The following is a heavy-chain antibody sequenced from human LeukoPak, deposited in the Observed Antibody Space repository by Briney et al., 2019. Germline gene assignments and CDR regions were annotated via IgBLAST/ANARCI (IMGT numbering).Heavy chain of an antibody. J-gene: IGHJ3*02. CDR3: ARSGRGLLDAFDI. D-gene: IGHD2-15*01. CDR2: ISYDGSNK. Sequence: GGSLRLSCAASGFTFSSYAMHWVRQAPGKGLEWVAVISYDGSNKYYADSVKGRFTISRDNSKNTLYLQMNSLRAEDTAVYYCARSGRGLLDAFDIWGRGTMVTVSS. CDR1: GFTFSSYA. V-gene: IGHV3-30-3*01.